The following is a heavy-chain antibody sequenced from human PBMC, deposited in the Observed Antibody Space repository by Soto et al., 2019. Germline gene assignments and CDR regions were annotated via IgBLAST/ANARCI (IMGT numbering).Heavy chain of an antibody. V-gene: IGHV4-31*03. Sequence: QVRLQESGPGLVKPSQTLTLTCTVSGGSVNSGGSYWSWIRQHPGRALEWIGYIYYTGSTYYNPSLNSRVGLSVDASTNQFSLNLTSVTVADTAVYYCARFAVGTSSESGAYPHYFDHWGQGTLVTVSS. CDR1: GGSVNSGGSY. J-gene: IGHJ4*02. CDR3: ARFAVGTSSESGAYPHYFDH. CDR2: IYYTGST. D-gene: IGHD2-21*02.